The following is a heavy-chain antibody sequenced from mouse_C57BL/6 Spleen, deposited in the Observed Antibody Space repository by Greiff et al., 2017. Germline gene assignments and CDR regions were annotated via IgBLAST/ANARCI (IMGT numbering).Heavy chain of an antibody. V-gene: IGHV1-18*01. CDR3: TKGVINAMDY. Sequence: EVQLQQSGPELVKPGASVKIPCKASGYTFTDYNMDWVKQSHGKSLEWIGDINPNNGGTIYNQKFKGKAILTADKSSSTAYMELRSLTSEDSAVYYCTKGVINAMDYWGQGTSVTVSS. D-gene: IGHD2-2*01. CDR2: INPNNGGT. CDR1: GYTFTDYN. J-gene: IGHJ4*01.